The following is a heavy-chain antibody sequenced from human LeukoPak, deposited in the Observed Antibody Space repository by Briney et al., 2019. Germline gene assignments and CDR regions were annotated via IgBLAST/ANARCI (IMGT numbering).Heavy chain of an antibody. D-gene: IGHD3-10*01. CDR2: ISGSGGST. CDR1: GFTFSSYA. V-gene: IGHV3-23*01. CDR3: SKDSGSYYSPIDY. J-gene: IGHJ4*02. Sequence: GGSLRLSCAASGFTFSSYAMSWVRQAPGKGLEWVSAISGSGGSTYYADSVKGRFTISRDNSKNTLYLQMNSLGAEDTAVYYYSKDSGSYYSPIDYWGQGTLVTVSS.